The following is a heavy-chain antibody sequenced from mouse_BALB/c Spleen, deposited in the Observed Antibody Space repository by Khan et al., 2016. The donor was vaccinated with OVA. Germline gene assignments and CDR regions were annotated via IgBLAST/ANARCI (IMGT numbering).Heavy chain of an antibody. CDR1: GFTFSSYA. V-gene: IGHV5-9-3*01. CDR3: ASTAGYYGSNYFAY. J-gene: IGHJ2*01. D-gene: IGHD1-1*01. CDR2: ISSGGSYT. Sequence: EVELVESGGGLVKPGGSLKLSCAASGFTFSSYALSWVRQTPEKRLEWVATISSGGSYTYYPGSVKGRFTISRDNARNTLYLQMSSLRSEDTAMYYCASTAGYYGSNYFAYWCQGSTLTVSS.